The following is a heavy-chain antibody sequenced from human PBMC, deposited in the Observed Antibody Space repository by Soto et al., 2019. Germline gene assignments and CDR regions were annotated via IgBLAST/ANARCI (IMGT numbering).Heavy chain of an antibody. D-gene: IGHD3-16*01. Sequence: QVQVLQWGAGLLKPSETLSLTCVVSGGSFSDDYWSWIRQPPGKGLEWIGEISHSGNTNYKSSLKNRVTISVDTSKNQLSLELTSVTAADTAVYYCAREGGATDNWFDSWGQGTLVSVSS. J-gene: IGHJ5*01. V-gene: IGHV4-34*01. CDR3: AREGGATDNWFDS. CDR2: ISHSGNT. CDR1: GGSFSDDY.